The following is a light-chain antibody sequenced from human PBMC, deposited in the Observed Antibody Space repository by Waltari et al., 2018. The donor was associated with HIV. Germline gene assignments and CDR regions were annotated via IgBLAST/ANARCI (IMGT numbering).Light chain of an antibody. CDR3: QQRSDWPRST. CDR2: DAS. V-gene: IGKV3-11*01. CDR1: QRVSTY. Sequence: EIVLTQSPATLSLSPGERATLSCRASQRVSTYLAWYQQRPGQAPRLLIYDASSRATGIPARFSGSGSGTDFTLTISSLEPADFAVYYCQQRSDWPRSTFGGGTKVEIK. J-gene: IGKJ4*01.